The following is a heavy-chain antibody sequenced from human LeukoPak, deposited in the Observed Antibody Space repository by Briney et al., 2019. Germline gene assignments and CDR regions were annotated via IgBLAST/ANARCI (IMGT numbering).Heavy chain of an antibody. CDR1: EFTFSSYG. Sequence: GGSLRLSCAASEFTFSSYGMHWVRQAPGKGLEWVAFIRYDGSNKYYANSVKGRFTISRDNSKNTLYLQMNSLRAEDTAVYYCARDLWELLMVKGCNDYWGQGTLVTVSS. CDR2: IRYDGSNK. V-gene: IGHV3-30*02. J-gene: IGHJ4*02. D-gene: IGHD1-26*01. CDR3: ARDLWELLMVKGCNDY.